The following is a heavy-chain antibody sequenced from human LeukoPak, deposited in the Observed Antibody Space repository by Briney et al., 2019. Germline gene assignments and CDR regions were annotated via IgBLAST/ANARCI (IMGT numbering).Heavy chain of an antibody. V-gene: IGHV4-34*01. D-gene: IGHD5-12*01. CDR1: GGSFSGYY. CDR2: INHSGST. CDR3: ARVDYRWRGHDFRYYYYMDV. Sequence: SETLSLTCAVYGGSFSGYYWSWIRQPPGKGLEWIGEINHSGSTNYNPSLKSRVTISVDTSKNQFSLKLSSVTAADTAVYYCARVDYRWRGHDFRYYYYMDVWGKGTTVTVSS. J-gene: IGHJ6*03.